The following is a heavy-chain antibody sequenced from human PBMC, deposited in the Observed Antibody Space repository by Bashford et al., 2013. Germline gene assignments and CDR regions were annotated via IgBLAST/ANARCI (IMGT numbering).Heavy chain of an antibody. CDR2: IHHSGSA. CDR3: ARWGVYGDFGYIDV. D-gene: IGHD4-17*01. CDR1: GVSISSNDW. V-gene: IGHV4/OR15-8*01. Sequence: SETLSLTCVISGVSISSNDWWTWVRQAPGKGPEWIGEIHHSGSANFHPSLKGRVSMSVDKSNNQFSLKMRSVTAADTAVYYCARWGVYGDFGYIDVWGRGTLVTVSS. J-gene: IGHJ2*01.